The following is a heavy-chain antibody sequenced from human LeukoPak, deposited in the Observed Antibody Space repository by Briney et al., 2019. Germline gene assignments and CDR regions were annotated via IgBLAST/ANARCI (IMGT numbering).Heavy chain of an antibody. J-gene: IGHJ3*02. CDR1: GFTFSSYA. CDR2: ISYDGSNK. CDR3: ARDLSAFDI. V-gene: IGHV3-30-3*01. Sequence: PGGSLRLSCAVSGFTFSSYAMHWVRQAPGKELEWVAVISYDGSNKYYADSVKGRFTISRDNAKNSLYLQMNSLRADDTAVYYCARDLSAFDIWGQGTMVTVSS.